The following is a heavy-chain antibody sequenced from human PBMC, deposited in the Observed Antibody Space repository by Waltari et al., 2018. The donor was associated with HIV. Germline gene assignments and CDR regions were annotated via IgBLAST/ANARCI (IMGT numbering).Heavy chain of an antibody. CDR2: ISSSGSTI. CDR3: ARDYSGTYADFDY. Sequence: EVQLVESGGGLVQPGGSLRLSCAASGFTFSNYSMNWVRQAPGKGLEWVSYISSSGSTIYYADSVRGRFTISRDNAKNSLYLQLNSLRAEDTAVYYCARDYSGTYADFDYWGQGTLVTVSS. D-gene: IGHD1-26*01. J-gene: IGHJ4*02. CDR1: GFTFSNYS. V-gene: IGHV3-48*01.